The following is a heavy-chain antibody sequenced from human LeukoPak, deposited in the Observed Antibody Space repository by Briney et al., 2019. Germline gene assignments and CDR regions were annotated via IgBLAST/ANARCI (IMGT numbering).Heavy chain of an antibody. J-gene: IGHJ3*02. V-gene: IGHV4-4*09. D-gene: IGHD3-16*01. Sequence: SETLSLTCTVSGGSISSYYWSWIRQPPGKGLEWIGYIYTSGSTNYNPSLKSRVTISVDTSKNRFSLKLSSVTAADTAVYYCARLRFDAFDIWGQGTMVTVSS. CDR1: GGSISSYY. CDR2: IYTSGST. CDR3: ARLRFDAFDI.